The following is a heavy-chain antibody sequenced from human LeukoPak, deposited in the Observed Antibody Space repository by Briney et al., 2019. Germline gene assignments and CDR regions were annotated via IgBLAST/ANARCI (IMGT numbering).Heavy chain of an antibody. CDR1: GFTFSSYA. J-gene: IGHJ4*02. V-gene: IGHV3-23*01. CDR3: AKEYYYDSSGYYGVDY. D-gene: IGHD3-22*01. Sequence: GGSLRLSCAASGFTFSSYAMSWVRQAPGKGLEWVSAISGSGGSTYYADSVKGRFTISRDNSKNTLYLQMNSLRAEDTAVYYCAKEYYYDSSGYYGVDYWGQGTLVTVSS. CDR2: ISGSGGST.